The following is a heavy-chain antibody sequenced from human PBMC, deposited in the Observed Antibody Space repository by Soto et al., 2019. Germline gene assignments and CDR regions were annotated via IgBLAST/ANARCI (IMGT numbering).Heavy chain of an antibody. CDR2: IWYDGSNK. D-gene: IGHD3-16*01. CDR1: GFTFSNYG. J-gene: IGHJ4*02. CDR3: ARDLSGPLDY. Sequence: QVQLVESGGGVVQPGRSLRLSCAASGFTFSNYGMHWVRQAPGKGLEWVAGIWYDGSNKFYADSVKGRFTISRDTSKNTLYLQMNSLRVEDTAVYYCARDLSGPLDYWGQXTLVXVSS. V-gene: IGHV3-33*01.